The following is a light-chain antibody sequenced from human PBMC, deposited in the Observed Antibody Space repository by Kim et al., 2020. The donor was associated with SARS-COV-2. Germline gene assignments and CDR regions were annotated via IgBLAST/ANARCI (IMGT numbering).Light chain of an antibody. Sequence: QLVLTQPPSASGTPGQRVTISCSGSSSNIETNYVYWYQQPPGTAPKLLIYRNNQRPSGVPDRFSGSKSGTSASLAISGLRSEDEANYYCESWDDGLRAWVFGGGTQLTVL. V-gene: IGLV1-47*01. CDR3: ESWDDGLRAWV. CDR1: SSNIETNY. J-gene: IGLJ3*02. CDR2: RNN.